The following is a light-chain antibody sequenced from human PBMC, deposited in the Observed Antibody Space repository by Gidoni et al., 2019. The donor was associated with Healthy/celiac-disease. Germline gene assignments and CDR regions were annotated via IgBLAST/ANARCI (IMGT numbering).Light chain of an antibody. CDR3: MQALQTPRT. J-gene: IGKJ1*01. Sequence: DVTMTQSPLPLPVTPGEPASTSCRSSQSLLHSNGYNYLDWYLQKPGQSPQLLIYLGSNRASGVPDRFSGSGSGTDFTLKISRVEAEDVGVYYCMQALQTPRTFGQGTKVEIK. CDR2: LGS. CDR1: QSLLHSNGYNY. V-gene: IGKV2-28*01.